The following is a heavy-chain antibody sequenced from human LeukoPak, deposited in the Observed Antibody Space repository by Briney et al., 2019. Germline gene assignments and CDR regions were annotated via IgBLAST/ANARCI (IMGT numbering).Heavy chain of an antibody. J-gene: IGHJ3*02. Sequence: SVNVSFKASGGTFSIYAISWVRQAPGQGLEWMGGIIPIFGTANYAQKFQGRVTITADKSTSTAYMELSSLRSEDTAVYYCARDYDYVWGSYRYGAFDIWGQGTMVTVSS. CDR2: IIPIFGTA. D-gene: IGHD3-16*02. CDR3: ARDYDYVWGSYRYGAFDI. V-gene: IGHV1-69*06. CDR1: GGTFSIYA.